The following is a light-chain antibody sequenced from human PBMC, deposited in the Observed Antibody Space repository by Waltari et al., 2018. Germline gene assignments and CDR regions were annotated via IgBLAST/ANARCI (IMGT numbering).Light chain of an antibody. CDR1: TGAVTSAAS. V-gene: IGLV7-43*01. J-gene: IGLJ3*02. Sequence: QTVVTQEPSLTVSPGGTVTLTCSSTTGAVTSAASPNWIQQKPGQTPRTLFNSTSNKQSGTPARFSGSLRGGKAALPVSGVQPKGGADYYCLLCFRDAQLWVFGGGTKLTVL. CDR2: STS. CDR3: LLCFRDAQLWV.